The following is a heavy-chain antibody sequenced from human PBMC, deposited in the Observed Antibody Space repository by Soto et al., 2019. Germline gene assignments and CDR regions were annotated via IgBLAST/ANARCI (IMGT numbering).Heavy chain of an antibody. CDR1: GFTFSNNA. Sequence: EVQLLESGGGLVQPGGSLRLSCAASGFTFSNNAMSWVRQAPGKGLEWVSAISGSGDSTNYADSVTVRFSISSDNSKNTLYLKMNSLRPEDTAVYYCAKDSDSAGGDLGGQGTVATASS. V-gene: IGHV3-23*01. CDR2: ISGSGDST. J-gene: IGHJ5*02. CDR3: AKDSDSAGGDL. D-gene: IGHD3-16*01.